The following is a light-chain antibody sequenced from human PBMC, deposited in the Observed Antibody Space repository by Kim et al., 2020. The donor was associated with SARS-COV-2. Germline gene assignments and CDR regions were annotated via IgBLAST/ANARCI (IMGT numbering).Light chain of an antibody. V-gene: IGLV1-44*01. CDR2: YDN. Sequence: GQGVAISCSGGSSSIGRNNENWYQQLPGTAPKLLIYYDNQRPSGVPDRFSGSKSGTSASLAISGLQAEDEADYYCATWDDGLRGRMFGGGTQLTVL. CDR1: SSSIGRNN. CDR3: ATWDDGLRGRM. J-gene: IGLJ3*02.